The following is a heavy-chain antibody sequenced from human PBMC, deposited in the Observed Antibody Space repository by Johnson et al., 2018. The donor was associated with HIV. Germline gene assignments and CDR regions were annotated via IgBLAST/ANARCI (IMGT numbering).Heavy chain of an antibody. J-gene: IGHJ3*02. V-gene: IGHV3-11*04. CDR1: GFTFNDSY. CDR2: ISGSGGTM. D-gene: IGHD1-1*01. CDR3: ATVWRNEGRHSFDI. Sequence: QMMLVQSGGGLVKPGGSLRLSCAASGFTFNDSYMSWIRQAPGKGLEWISSISGSGGTMYSADSVKGRFPISRNNANNSLHLQMNNLSAEDTAVYFCATVWRNEGRHSFDIWGQGTMVTVSS.